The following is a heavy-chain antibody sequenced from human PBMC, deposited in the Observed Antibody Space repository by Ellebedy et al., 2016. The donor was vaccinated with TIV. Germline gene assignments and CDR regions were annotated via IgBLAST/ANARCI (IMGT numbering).Heavy chain of an antibody. Sequence: SGPTLVXPTQTLTLTCTFSGFSLTTTGMSVSWIRQPPGKALQWLARIDWDDDKYYSTSLKTRLTISKDTSKNQVVLTMTNVDPVDTATYYCARHYSGNHFNWFDPWGQGTLVTVSS. V-gene: IGHV2-70*11. CDR2: IDWDDDK. J-gene: IGHJ5*02. D-gene: IGHD1-26*01. CDR3: ARHYSGNHFNWFDP. CDR1: GFSLTTTGMS.